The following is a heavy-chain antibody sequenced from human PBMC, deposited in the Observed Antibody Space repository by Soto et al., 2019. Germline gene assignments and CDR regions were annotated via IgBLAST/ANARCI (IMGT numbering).Heavy chain of an antibody. J-gene: IGHJ6*03. CDR1: GDSFNDYY. Sequence: VQLVQSGAEVRKPGASVKVSCKSSGDSFNDYYIHWVRQAPGQGLVWMGWINPNGGVTKYAQKFQGWVTMTRDTSIRTVYMELSRLRSDDTDIYYCARESGGATATLDYYYFYMDVWGKGTTVTVSS. V-gene: IGHV1-2*04. CDR2: INPNGGVT. CDR3: ARESGGATATLDYYYFYMDV. D-gene: IGHD5-12*01.